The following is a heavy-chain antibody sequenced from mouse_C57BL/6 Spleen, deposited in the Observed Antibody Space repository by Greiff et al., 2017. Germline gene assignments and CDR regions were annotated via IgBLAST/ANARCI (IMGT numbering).Heavy chain of an antibody. Sequence: VQLQQSGAELARPGASVKLSCKASGYTFTSYGISWVKQRTGQGLEWIGEIYPRSGNTYYNEKFKGKATLTADKSSSTAYMELRSLTSEDSAVSFCARRDLGAMDYWGQGTSVTVSS. CDR3: ARRDLGAMDY. V-gene: IGHV1-81*01. J-gene: IGHJ4*01. CDR1: GYTFTSYG. CDR2: IYPRSGNT.